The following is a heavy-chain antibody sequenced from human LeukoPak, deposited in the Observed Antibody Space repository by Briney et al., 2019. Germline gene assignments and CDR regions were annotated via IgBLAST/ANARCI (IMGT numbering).Heavy chain of an antibody. J-gene: IGHJ5*02. D-gene: IGHD3-16*02. CDR2: IYYSGST. CDR3: ARGVYDYVWGSYRSSWFDP. Sequence: ASETLSLTCTVSGGSISSYYWSWIRQPPGKGLEWIGYIYYSGSTNYNPSLKSRVTISVDMSKNQFSLKLSSVTAADTAVYYCARGVYDYVWGSYRSSWFDPWGQGTLVTVSS. V-gene: IGHV4-59*12. CDR1: GGSISSYY.